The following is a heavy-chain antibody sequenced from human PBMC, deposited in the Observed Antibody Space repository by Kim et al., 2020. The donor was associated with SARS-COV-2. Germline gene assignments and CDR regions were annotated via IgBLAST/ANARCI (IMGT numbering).Heavy chain of an antibody. D-gene: IGHD2-15*01. J-gene: IGHJ3*02. V-gene: IGHV3-48*03. CDR3: ATGYCSGGSCYRYDAFDI. CDR2: ISSSGSTI. Sequence: GGSLRLSCAASGFTFSSYEMNWVRQAPGKGLEWVSYISSSGSTIYYADSVKGRFTISRDNAKNSLYLQMNSLRAEDTAVYYCATGYCSGGSCYRYDAFDIWGQGTMVTVSS. CDR1: GFTFSSYE.